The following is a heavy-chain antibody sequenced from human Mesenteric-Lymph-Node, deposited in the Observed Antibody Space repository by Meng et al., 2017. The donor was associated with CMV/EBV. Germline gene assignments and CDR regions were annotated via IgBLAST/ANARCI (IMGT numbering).Heavy chain of an antibody. CDR3: ARQASGYDFGWFDP. D-gene: IGHD5-12*01. V-gene: IGHV4-39*01. CDR2: LYYGGST. CDR1: GGSISSGSHY. J-gene: IGHJ5*02. Sequence: SGGSISSGSHYWGWVRQPQGKGLEWIGSLYYGGSTYYNASLKSRVTISADTSRNQFSLEVRSVTAADTAVYYCARQASGYDFGWFDPWGQGTLVTVSS.